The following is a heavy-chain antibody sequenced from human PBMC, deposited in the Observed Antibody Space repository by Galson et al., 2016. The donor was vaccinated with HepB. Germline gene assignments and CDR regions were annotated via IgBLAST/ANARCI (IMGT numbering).Heavy chain of an antibody. J-gene: IGHJ3*01. CDR1: GFRFSDYY. V-gene: IGHV3-11*01. Sequence: SGFRFSDYYMNWVRQAPGKGLEWVSYITNSGSRPFYADSVKGRFTISRDNAQNSLYLQMNSPTAEDTAVYYCARSELGVGDAFDVWGQGTMLTVSS. CDR3: ARSELGVGDAFDV. CDR2: ITNSGSRP. D-gene: IGHD7-27*01.